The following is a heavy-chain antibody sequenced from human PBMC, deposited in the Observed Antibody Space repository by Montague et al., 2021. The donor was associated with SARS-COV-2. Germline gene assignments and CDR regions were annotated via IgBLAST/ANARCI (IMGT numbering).Heavy chain of an antibody. CDR1: GDSISSSSYY. V-gene: IGHV4-39*01. CDR3: ARRVTGTTVHYYYYGMDV. D-gene: IGHD1-20*01. J-gene: IGHJ6*02. CDR2: IYYSGST. Sequence: SETLSLTCTVSGDSISSSSYYWGWIRQPPGKGLEWIGSIYYSGSTYYNPSLKSRVTISVDTSKSQFSLKLSSVTAADTAVYYCARRVTGTTVHYYYYGMDVWGQGTTVTVSS.